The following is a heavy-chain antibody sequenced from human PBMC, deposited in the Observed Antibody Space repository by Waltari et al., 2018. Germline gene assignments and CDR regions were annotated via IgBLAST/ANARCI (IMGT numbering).Heavy chain of an antibody. CDR3: AKSRGFEY. D-gene: IGHD2-2*01. V-gene: IGHV3-7*01. CDR2: INYDGSQK. Sequence: EVQLVESGGGLVQPGGSLGPSCGASGFTFSRYWMSWVRQTPGKGLQWVANINYDGSQKYYVDSVKGRFTISRDNAKNSVYLQMNSLRVEDTAVYYCAKSRGFEYWGQGALITVSS. J-gene: IGHJ4*02. CDR1: GFTFSRYW.